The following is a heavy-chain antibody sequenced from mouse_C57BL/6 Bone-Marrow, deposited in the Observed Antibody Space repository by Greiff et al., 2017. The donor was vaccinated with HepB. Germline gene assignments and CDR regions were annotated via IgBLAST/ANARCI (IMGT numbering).Heavy chain of an antibody. J-gene: IGHJ3*01. V-gene: IGHV5-17*01. D-gene: IGHD4-1*01. CDR2: ISSGSSTI. CDR3: ARGRRNLTGTGFAY. CDR1: GFTFSDYG. Sequence: EVMLVESGGGLVQPKGSLKLSCAASGFTFSDYGMHWVRQAPEKGLEWVAYISSGSSTIYYADTVKGRFTISRDNAKNTLFLQMTSLRSEDTAMYYCARGRRNLTGTGFAYWGQGTLVTVSA.